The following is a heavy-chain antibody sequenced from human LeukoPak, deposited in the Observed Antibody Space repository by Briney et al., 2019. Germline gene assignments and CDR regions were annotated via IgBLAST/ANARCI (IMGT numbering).Heavy chain of an antibody. CDR2: INSDGSST. V-gene: IGHV3-74*01. D-gene: IGHD2-21*02. Sequence: PGGSLRLSCAASGFTFSSYWMHWVRHAPGKGLVWVSRINSDGSSTSYADSVKGRFTISRDNAKNSLYLQMNSLRAEDTAVYYCAGTGTTADYWGQGTLVTVSS. J-gene: IGHJ4*02. CDR3: AGTGTTADY. CDR1: GFTFSSYW.